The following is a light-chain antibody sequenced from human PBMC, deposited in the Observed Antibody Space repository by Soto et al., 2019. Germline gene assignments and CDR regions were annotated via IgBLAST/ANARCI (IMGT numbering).Light chain of an antibody. CDR2: RNN. CDR1: SSNIGSNY. Sequence: QSALTQPPSASGTPGQSVTISCSGSSSNIGSNYVYWYQQLPGTAPKLLIYRNNQRPSGVPDRFSGSKSGTSASLAISGLRSEDDADYYCAAWDDSLSGAYVFGNGNKVTVL. J-gene: IGLJ1*01. CDR3: AAWDDSLSGAYV. V-gene: IGLV1-47*01.